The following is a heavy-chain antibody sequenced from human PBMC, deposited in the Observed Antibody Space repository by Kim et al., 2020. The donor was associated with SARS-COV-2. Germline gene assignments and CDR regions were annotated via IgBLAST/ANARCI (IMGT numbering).Heavy chain of an antibody. J-gene: IGHJ4*02. CDR2: ISSSGSTI. V-gene: IGHV3-11*01. CDR1: GFTFSDYY. Sequence: GGSLRLSCAASGFTFSDYYMSWIRQAPGKGLEWVSYISSSGSTIYYADSVKGRFTISRDNAKNSLYLQMNSLRAEDTAVYYCARAPRGYSGYGPPKHYYFDYWGQGTLVTVSS. CDR3: ARAPRGYSGYGPPKHYYFDY. D-gene: IGHD5-12*01.